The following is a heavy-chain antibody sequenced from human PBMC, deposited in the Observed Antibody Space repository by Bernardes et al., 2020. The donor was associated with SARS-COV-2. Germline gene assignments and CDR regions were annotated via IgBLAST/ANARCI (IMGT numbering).Heavy chain of an antibody. CDR3: AFSPGLSILPIAP. J-gene: IGHJ5*02. D-gene: IGHD3-3*01. CDR2: INHSGTI. V-gene: IGHV4-34*01. CDR1: GGSFSTYY. Sequence: SETLSLTCAVIGGSFSTYYLSWVRQPPGKGLEWIGEINHSGTINYNPSLESRLTISVDTSKKQFSLKLTSVTAADTAVYFCAFSPGLSILPIAPWGQGTLVTVSS.